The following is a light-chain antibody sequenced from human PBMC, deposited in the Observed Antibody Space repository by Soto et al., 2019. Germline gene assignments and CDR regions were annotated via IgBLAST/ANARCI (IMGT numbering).Light chain of an antibody. CDR2: LAS. J-gene: IGKJ1*01. V-gene: IGKV2-28*01. CDR1: QSLQYSNGYNY. Sequence: EIVMTQSPLSLPVTPGEPASISCRSSQSLQYSNGYNYLDWYVQKPGQSPQTLIYLASNRASGVPERFSGSGSGTDFTLRISRVEAEDVGVYYCMQALPTAAFGQGTKVEIK. CDR3: MQALPTAA.